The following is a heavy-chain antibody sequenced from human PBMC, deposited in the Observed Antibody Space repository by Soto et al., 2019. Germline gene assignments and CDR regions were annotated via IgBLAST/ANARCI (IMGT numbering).Heavy chain of an antibody. J-gene: IGHJ4*02. V-gene: IGHV4-31*03. CDR1: GGSISSGGYY. D-gene: IGHD2-8*01. CDR3: ARDLEDCTNGVCYTTGLDY. CDR2: IYYSGST. Sequence: SETLSLTCTVSGGSISSGGYYWSWIRQHPGKGLEWIGYIYYSGSTYYSPSLKSRVTISVDTSKNQFSLKLSSVTAADTAVYYCARDLEDCTNGVCYTTGLDYWGQGTLVTVSS.